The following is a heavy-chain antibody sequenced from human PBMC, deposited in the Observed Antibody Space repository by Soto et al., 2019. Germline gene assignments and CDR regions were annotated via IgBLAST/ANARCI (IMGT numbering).Heavy chain of an antibody. V-gene: IGHV4-59*01. J-gene: IGHJ6*02. CDR2: IYYSGST. Sequence: SETLSHTWTVSGGSISSYYWSWIRQPPGKGLEWIGYIYYSGSTNYNPSLKSRVTISVDTSKNQFSLKLSSVTAADTAVYYCARETYYGMEVWGQGTTVTVSS. CDR1: GGSISSYY. CDR3: ARETYYGMEV.